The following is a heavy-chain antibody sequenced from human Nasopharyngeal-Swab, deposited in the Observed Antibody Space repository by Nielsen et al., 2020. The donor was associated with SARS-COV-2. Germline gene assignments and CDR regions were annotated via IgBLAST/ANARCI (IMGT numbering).Heavy chain of an antibody. V-gene: IGHV4-59*13. CDR2: IYHRGTT. J-gene: IGHJ6*02. D-gene: IGHD6-19*01. CDR1: GGSFSSYY. CDR3: ARAPAGSVASGEYSSGWYYYYYGMDV. Sequence: SETLSLTCTVSGGSFSSYYWSWIRQPPEKGLEWIGYIYHRGTTNYNPSLKSRVSMSVDTSKNQFSLKLNSVTAADTAVYYCARAPAGSVASGEYSSGWYYYYYGMDVWGQGTTVTVSS.